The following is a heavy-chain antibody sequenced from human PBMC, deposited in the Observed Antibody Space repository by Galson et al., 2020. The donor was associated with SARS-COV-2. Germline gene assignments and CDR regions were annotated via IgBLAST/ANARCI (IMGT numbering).Heavy chain of an antibody. J-gene: IGHJ6*02. D-gene: IGHD1-26*01. CDR1: GYAFNGYH. CDR3: ARVRSGNYGRLYGMDV. V-gene: IGHV1-2*04. Sequence: ASVKVSCQASGYAFNGYHIHWVRQAPGQGLEWMGWITPNSGDANHAQKFQGWVTMTRDTSITTGYMELSRLRSDDTAVYYCARVRSGNYGRLYGMDVWGQGTTVTVAS. CDR2: ITPNSGDA.